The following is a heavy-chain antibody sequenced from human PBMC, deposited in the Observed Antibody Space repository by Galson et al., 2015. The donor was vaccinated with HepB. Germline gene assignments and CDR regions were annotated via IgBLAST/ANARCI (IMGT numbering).Heavy chain of an antibody. D-gene: IGHD3-16*01. J-gene: IGHJ6*02. CDR1: GFTVSSNY. Sequence: SLRLSCAASGFTVSSNYMSWVRQAPGKGLEWVSVIYSGGSTYYADSVKGRSTISRHNSKNTLYLQMNSLRAEDTAVYYCARDLYDYVWGSQVRHYGMDVWGQGTTVTVSS. CDR2: IYSGGST. CDR3: ARDLYDYVWGSQVRHYGMDV. V-gene: IGHV3-53*04.